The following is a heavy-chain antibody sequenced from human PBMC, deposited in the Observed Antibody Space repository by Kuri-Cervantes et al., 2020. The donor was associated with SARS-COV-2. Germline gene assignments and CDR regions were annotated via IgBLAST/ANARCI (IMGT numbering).Heavy chain of an antibody. Sequence: SETLSLTCIVSGGSVSSGSHYWSWIRQPPGKGLEWIGYIYYSGSTKYNPSLKSRVTMSVDTSKNQFSLKLNSVTPADTAVYNCARTLDYYGSGTYCFDYWGQGTLVTVSS. J-gene: IGHJ4*02. CDR2: IYYSGST. D-gene: IGHD3-10*01. CDR3: ARTLDYYGSGTYCFDY. CDR1: GGSVSSGSHY. V-gene: IGHV4-61*01.